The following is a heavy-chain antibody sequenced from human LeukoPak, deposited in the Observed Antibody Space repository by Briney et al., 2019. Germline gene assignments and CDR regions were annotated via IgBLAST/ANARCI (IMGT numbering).Heavy chain of an antibody. Sequence: GESLKISCKGSGYSFSNYWIGWVRQLPGKGLEWMGIIYPGDSDTRYSPSFEGQINISADKSISTAYLQWSSLKASDTAMYYCARADMIAQGAFDIWGQGTMVTVSS. CDR3: ARADMIAQGAFDI. V-gene: IGHV5-51*01. CDR1: GYSFSNYW. CDR2: IYPGDSDT. J-gene: IGHJ3*02. D-gene: IGHD3-22*01.